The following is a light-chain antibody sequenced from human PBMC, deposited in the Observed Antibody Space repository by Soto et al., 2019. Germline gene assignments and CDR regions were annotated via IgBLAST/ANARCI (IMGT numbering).Light chain of an antibody. Sequence: EIVLTPSPGTLSLSPGARVSLSCRARQSLSSGYLAWYQPTFGQARRLLIYDASRRATGLPERFSGSGSGTDFTLTINRLQSEDFAVHYCQQYNNWPWTFGQGTKVDIK. V-gene: IGKV3D-20*02. CDR3: QQYNNWPWT. J-gene: IGKJ1*01. CDR2: DAS. CDR1: QSLSSGY.